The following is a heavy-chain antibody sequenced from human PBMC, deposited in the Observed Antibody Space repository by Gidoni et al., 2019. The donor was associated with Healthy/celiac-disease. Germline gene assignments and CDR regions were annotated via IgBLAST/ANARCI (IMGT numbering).Heavy chain of an antibody. CDR2: INPSGGST. V-gene: IGHV1-46*01. CDR1: GYTFTSYY. CDR3: ARDGPMGATIGGVFDI. J-gene: IGHJ3*02. D-gene: IGHD1-26*01. Sequence: QVQLVQSGAEVKKPGASVKVSCKASGYTFTSYYMHWVRQAPGQGLEWMGIINPSGGSTSYAQKFQGRVTMNRDTSTSTVYMELSSLRSEDTAVYYCARDGPMGATIGGVFDIWGQGTMVTVSS.